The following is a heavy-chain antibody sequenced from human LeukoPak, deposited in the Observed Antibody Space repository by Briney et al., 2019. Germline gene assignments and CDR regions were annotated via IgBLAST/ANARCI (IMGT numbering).Heavy chain of an antibody. CDR3: AKGPYCSSTSCYWHDAFDI. V-gene: IGHV3-23*01. Sequence: GSLRLSCAASGFTFSSYAMSWVPQAPGKGLEWVSAISGSGGSTYYADSVKGRFTISRDNSKNTLYLQMNSLRAEDTAVYYCAKGPYCSSTSCYWHDAFDIWGQGTMVTVSS. CDR2: ISGSGGST. J-gene: IGHJ3*02. CDR1: GFTFSSYA. D-gene: IGHD2-2*01.